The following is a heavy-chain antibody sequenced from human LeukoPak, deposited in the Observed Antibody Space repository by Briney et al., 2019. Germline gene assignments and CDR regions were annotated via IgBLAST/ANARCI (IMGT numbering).Heavy chain of an antibody. Sequence: PSETLSLTCTVSGGSISSSNYCWGWIRQPPGKGLEWIGSMFYSGSTYYNPSLKSRVTISVDTSKNQFSLKLSSVTAADTAVYYCARVYFDRSGYRYYYYYYMDVWGKGTTVTVSS. CDR1: GGSISSSNYC. D-gene: IGHD3-22*01. CDR3: ARVYFDRSGYRYYYYYYMDV. CDR2: MFYSGST. V-gene: IGHV4-39*07. J-gene: IGHJ6*03.